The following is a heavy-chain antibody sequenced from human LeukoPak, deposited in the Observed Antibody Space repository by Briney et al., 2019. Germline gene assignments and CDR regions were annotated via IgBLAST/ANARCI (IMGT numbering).Heavy chain of an antibody. CDR1: GFTFSNYG. Sequence: GGSLRLSCAASGFTFSNYGMSWVRQAPGKGLEWDSGINGSGGSTYYADSVKGRFTISRDNSKNTLYLQMNSLRAEDTAVYYCTKVLYSGSYFFDYWGQGTLVTVSS. CDR3: TKVLYSGSYFFDY. D-gene: IGHD1-26*01. CDR2: INGSGGST. J-gene: IGHJ4*02. V-gene: IGHV3-23*01.